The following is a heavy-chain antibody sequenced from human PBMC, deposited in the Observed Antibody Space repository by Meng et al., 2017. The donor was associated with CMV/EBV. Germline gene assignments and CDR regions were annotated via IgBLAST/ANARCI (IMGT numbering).Heavy chain of an antibody. Sequence: QVRLVRSGAEVKKPGASVKVSCKASGYTFNRYYMHWVRQAPGQGLEWMGIINPSGGSTSYAQKFQGRVTMTRDTSTSTVYMELSSLRSEDTAVYYCARDPHSGWLDYWGQGTLVTVSS. D-gene: IGHD6-19*01. CDR3: ARDPHSGWLDY. J-gene: IGHJ4*02. CDR1: GYTFNRYY. CDR2: INPSGGST. V-gene: IGHV1-46*02.